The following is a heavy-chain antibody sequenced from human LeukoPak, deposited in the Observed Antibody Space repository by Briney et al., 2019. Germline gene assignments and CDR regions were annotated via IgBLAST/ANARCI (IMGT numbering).Heavy chain of an antibody. CDR2: IIPIFGTA. Sequence: SVKVSCKASGGTFSSYAISWVRQAPGQGLEWMGGIIPIFGTANYAQKFQGRVTITADESTSTAYMELSSLRSEDTAVYYCARVGYYGSGSYYYGMDVWGLGTTVTVSS. V-gene: IGHV1-69*01. CDR1: GGTFSSYA. D-gene: IGHD3-10*01. CDR3: ARVGYYGSGSYYYGMDV. J-gene: IGHJ6*02.